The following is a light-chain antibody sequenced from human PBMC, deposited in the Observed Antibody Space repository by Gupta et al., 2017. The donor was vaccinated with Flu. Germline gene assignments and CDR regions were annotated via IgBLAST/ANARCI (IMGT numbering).Light chain of an antibody. Sequence: DIVMTQSPLSLPVTPGEPASISCRSSQSLLHSNGYNYLDWYLQKPGQSPQILIYLGSNRASGVPDRFSGSGSGTDFTLKISSVEAEDVGVYYCMQALQTPTFGQGTKVEIK. CDR2: LGS. CDR1: QSLLHSNGYNY. CDR3: MQALQTPT. J-gene: IGKJ1*01. V-gene: IGKV2-28*01.